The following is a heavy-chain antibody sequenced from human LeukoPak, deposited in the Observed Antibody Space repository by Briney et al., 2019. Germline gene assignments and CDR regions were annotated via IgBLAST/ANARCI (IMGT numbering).Heavy chain of an antibody. CDR2: INHSGST. D-gene: IGHD5-24*01. CDR3: ARGGDGYKSLDY. CDR1: GGSFSGYY. Sequence: PSETLSLTCAVYGGSFSGYYWSWIRQPPGKGLEWIGEINHSGSTNYNPSLKSRVTISVDTSKNQFSLKLSSVTAADTAVYYCARGGDGYKSLDYWGQGTLVTVSS. V-gene: IGHV4-34*01. J-gene: IGHJ4*02.